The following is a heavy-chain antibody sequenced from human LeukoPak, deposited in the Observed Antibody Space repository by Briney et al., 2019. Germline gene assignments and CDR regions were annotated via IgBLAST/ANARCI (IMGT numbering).Heavy chain of an antibody. J-gene: IGHJ4*02. CDR3: AKADDYYDSSGYPY. Sequence: GGSLRLSCAASGFTFSSYGMHWVRQAPGKGLEWVAFIRYDGSNKYYADSVKGRFTISRDNSKNTLYLQMNSLRAEDTAVYYCAKADDYYDSSGYPYWGQGTLVTASS. CDR1: GFTFSSYG. V-gene: IGHV3-30*02. CDR2: IRYDGSNK. D-gene: IGHD3-22*01.